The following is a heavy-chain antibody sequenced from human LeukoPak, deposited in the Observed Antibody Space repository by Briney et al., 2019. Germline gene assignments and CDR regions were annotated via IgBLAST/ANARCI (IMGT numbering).Heavy chain of an antibody. CDR2: IIPIFGTA. J-gene: IGHJ6*03. Sequence: SVKVSCKASGGTFSSYAISWVRQAPGQGLEWMGGIIPIFGTANYAQKFQGRVTITTDESTSTAYMELSSLRSEDTAVYYCARGRHYYDSSGLLSYYYYMDVWGKGTTVTVSS. CDR1: GGTFSSYA. CDR3: ARGRHYYDSSGLLSYYYYMDV. V-gene: IGHV1-69*05. D-gene: IGHD3-22*01.